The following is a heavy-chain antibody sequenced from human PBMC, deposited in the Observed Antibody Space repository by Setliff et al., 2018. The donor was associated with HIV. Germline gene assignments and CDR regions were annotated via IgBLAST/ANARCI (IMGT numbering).Heavy chain of an antibody. D-gene: IGHD6-6*01. CDR2: IGTGGDT. J-gene: IGHJ6*02. V-gene: IGHV3-13*01. CDR3: TRELNGHTSSHYYFGLDV. Sequence: GGSLRLSCATSGFAFSDYDFHWVRQVTGKGLEWVSAIGTGGDTYYADSVKGRFTISRENAKNSLYLQMNNVRAGDTAVYYCTRELNGHTSSHYYFGLDVWGQGTTVTVSS. CDR1: GFAFSDYD.